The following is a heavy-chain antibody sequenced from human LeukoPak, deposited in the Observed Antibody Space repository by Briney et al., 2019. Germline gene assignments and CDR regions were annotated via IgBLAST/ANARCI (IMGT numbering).Heavy chain of an antibody. D-gene: IGHD3-10*01. CDR3: ARDVSYGSGSYADY. CDR2: IIPIFGTA. Sequence: ASVKVSCKASGGTFSSYAISWVRQAPGQGLEWMGGIIPIFGTANYAQKFQGRVTITADESTSTAYMELSSLRSEDTAVYYCARDVSYGSGSYADYWGQGTLVTVSS. CDR1: GGTFSSYA. V-gene: IGHV1-69*13. J-gene: IGHJ4*02.